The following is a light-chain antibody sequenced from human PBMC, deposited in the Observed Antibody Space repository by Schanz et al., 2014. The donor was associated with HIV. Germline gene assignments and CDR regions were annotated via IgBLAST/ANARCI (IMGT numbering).Light chain of an antibody. CDR1: SSDVGGYNY. J-gene: IGLJ2*01. V-gene: IGLV2-8*01. CDR2: EVS. Sequence: QSALTQPPSVSGSPGQSITISCTGTSSDVGGYNYVSWYQQHPGKAPKLMIYEVSNRPSGVPDRFSGAKSGNTAFLLVSGLQDEDEADYYCTSYGGSNNLLLGGGTKLTVL. CDR3: TSYGGSNNLL.